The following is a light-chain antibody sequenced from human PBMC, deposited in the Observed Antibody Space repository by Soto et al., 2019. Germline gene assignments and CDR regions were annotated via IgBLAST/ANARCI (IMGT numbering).Light chain of an antibody. V-gene: IGKV3-20*01. Sequence: IVLTHAAGSLSMNQGERATLSCRASKSVTSTYFAWYQQRPGQAPRLLIYGAFRRATGIPDRFSGSGSGTDFTLTISSLEPEDFAVYYCQQYGSSPYTFGQGTKVESN. CDR2: GAF. CDR1: KSVTSTY. J-gene: IGKJ2*01. CDR3: QQYGSSPYT.